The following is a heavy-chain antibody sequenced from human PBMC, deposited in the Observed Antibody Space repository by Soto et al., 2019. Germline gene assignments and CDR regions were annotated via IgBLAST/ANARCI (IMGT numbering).Heavy chain of an antibody. CDR2: ISGSGGST. CDR1: GFTFSSYA. CDR3: AKGDYYPNWFDP. D-gene: IGHD3-10*01. J-gene: IGHJ5*02. Sequence: GGSVRLSCAASGFTFSSYAMSWVRQAPGKGLEWVSAISGSGGSTYYADSVKGRFTISRDNSKNTLYLQMNSLRAEDTAVYYCAKGDYYPNWFDPWGQGTLVTVSS. V-gene: IGHV3-23*01.